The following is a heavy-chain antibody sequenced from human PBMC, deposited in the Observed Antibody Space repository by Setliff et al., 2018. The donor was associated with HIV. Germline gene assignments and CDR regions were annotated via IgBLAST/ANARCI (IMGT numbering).Heavy chain of an antibody. D-gene: IGHD1-26*01. CDR2: IYPGDSVT. CDR1: GYSFTNYW. V-gene: IGHV5-51*01. CDR3: TRRRRAPGIEDLEAY. J-gene: IGHJ4*02. Sequence: GESLTISCKASGYSFTNYWIGWVRQMPGKGLEWIGVIYPGDSVTRYGPSFQGQVSISADTSITTAYLQWSSLKASDTAMCYCTRRRRAPGIEDLEAYWGQGTLVTVSS.